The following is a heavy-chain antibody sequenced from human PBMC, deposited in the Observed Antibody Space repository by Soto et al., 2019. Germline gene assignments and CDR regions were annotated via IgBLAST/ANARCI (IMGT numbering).Heavy chain of an antibody. J-gene: IGHJ6*03. CDR2: IKGDGSST. CDR1: GFTFSSYW. D-gene: IGHD6-25*01. Sequence: EVQLVESGGGLVQPGGSLRLSCAASGFTFSSYWMHWVRQAPGKGLVWVSRIKGDGSSTGYADSVKGRFTISRDNARNTVYLHMNSLGAEDTGLYYCARGAAGYYYMDVWGRGTTVTVSS. CDR3: ARGAAGYYYMDV. V-gene: IGHV3-74*01.